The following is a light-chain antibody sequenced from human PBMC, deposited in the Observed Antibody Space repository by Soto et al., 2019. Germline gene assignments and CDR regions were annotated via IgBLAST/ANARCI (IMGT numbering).Light chain of an antibody. CDR1: QGISSY. V-gene: IGKV1-9*01. Sequence: DIQLTQSPSVLSASVGDTVTITCRASQGISSYLVWYQQKPGKAPKNLIYSASTLQSGVPSRFSGSGSGTEFTLTISSLQPEDFATYYCQQLNEFPLTFGGGTKVDIK. CDR2: SAS. J-gene: IGKJ4*01. CDR3: QQLNEFPLT.